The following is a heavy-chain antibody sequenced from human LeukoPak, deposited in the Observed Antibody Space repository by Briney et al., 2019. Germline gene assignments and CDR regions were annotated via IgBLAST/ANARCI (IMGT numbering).Heavy chain of an antibody. V-gene: IGHV3-23*01. CDR2: ISGSGDSA. D-gene: IGHD4-17*01. CDR1: GFSFTSYA. Sequence: PGGSLRLSCAASGFSFTSYAMSWVRQAPAKGLEWVSGISGSGDSAYYADSVRGRFTISRDNSKNTLYLQMNSLRAEDMALYYCAKYGVGTTVTPEGRFDYWGQGTLVTVSS. CDR3: AKYGVGTTVTPEGRFDY. J-gene: IGHJ4*02.